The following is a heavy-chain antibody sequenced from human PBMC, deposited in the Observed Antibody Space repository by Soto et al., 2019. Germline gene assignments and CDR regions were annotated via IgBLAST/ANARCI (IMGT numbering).Heavy chain of an antibody. D-gene: IGHD3-10*01. CDR1: GGSFSGYY. CDR3: ARDYYGSGSHYYFDY. CDR2: INHSGST. J-gene: IGHJ4*02. V-gene: IGHV4-34*01. Sequence: QVQLQQWGAGLLKPSETLSLTCAVYGGSFSGYYWSWIRQPPGKGLEWIGEINHSGSTNYNPSLTSRVTISVDTSKNQFSLKLSSVTAADTAVYYCARDYYGSGSHYYFDYWGQGTLVTVSS.